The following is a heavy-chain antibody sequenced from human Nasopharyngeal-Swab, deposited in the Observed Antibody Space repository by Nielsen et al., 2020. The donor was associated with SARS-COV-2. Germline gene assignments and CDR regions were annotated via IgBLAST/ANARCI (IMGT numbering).Heavy chain of an antibody. V-gene: IGHV3-74*01. CDR1: GFTVSTYR. D-gene: IGHD4-23*01. CDR3: TRAGNYRHDY. CDR2: INGNGRTT. Sequence: GGSLRLSCSASGFTVSTYRLNWVGQAPGKGLAWAARINGNGRTTSYADSLRGRFTISRDNAKSTLYLQMNSLTAEDTAVYYCTRAGNYRHDYWGQGTLVTVSS. J-gene: IGHJ4*02.